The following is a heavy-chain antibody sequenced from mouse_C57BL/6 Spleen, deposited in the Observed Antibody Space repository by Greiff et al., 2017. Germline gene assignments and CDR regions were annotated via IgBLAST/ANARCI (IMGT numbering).Heavy chain of an antibody. CDR3: ARDGTIVTTHCYFDV. CDR1: GFTFSSYA. Sequence: EVKLMESGGGLVKPGGSLKLSCAASGFTFSSYAMSWVRQTPEKRLEWVATISDGGSYTYYPDNVKGRFTISRDNATNNLYLQMSHLKSEDTAMYYCARDGTIVTTHCYFDVWGTGTTVTVSS. D-gene: IGHD2-5*01. CDR2: ISDGGSYT. J-gene: IGHJ1*03. V-gene: IGHV5-4*01.